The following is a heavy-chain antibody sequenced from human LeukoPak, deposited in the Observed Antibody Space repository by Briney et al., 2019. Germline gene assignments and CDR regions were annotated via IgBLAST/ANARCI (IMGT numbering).Heavy chain of an antibody. J-gene: IGHJ4*02. CDR1: GGSISIYY. D-gene: IGHD2-8*01. CDR3: ARGPLSYFDY. Sequence: SETLSLTCTVSGGSISIYYWNWIRQPPGKGLEWIGSIYHSGSTIYNPSLKSRVTISVDTPKNQFSLKLSSVTAADTAVYYCARGPLSYFDYWGQGTLVTVSS. CDR2: IYHSGST. V-gene: IGHV4-59*01.